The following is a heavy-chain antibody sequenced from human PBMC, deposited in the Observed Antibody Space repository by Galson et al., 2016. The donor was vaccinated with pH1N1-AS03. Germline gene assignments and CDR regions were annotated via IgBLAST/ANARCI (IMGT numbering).Heavy chain of an antibody. J-gene: IGHJ3*02. Sequence: ISGDSVSSNIDAWNWIRQSPSGGLEWLGRTYWRSKWYNDYAVSVKSRITINPDTSKNQFSLQLNSVTPGDTAVYYCARGRYSAFDIWGQGTMVTVSS. V-gene: IGHV6-1*01. D-gene: IGHD1-1*01. CDR2: TYWRSKWYN. CDR3: ARGRYSAFDI. CDR1: GDSVSSNIDA.